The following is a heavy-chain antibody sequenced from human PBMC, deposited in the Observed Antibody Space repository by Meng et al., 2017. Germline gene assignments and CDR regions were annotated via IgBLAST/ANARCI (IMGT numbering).Heavy chain of an antibody. J-gene: IGHJ4*02. V-gene: IGHV1-2*06. CDR2: INPNSGGT. CDR1: GYTFTGYY. Sequence: ASVKVSCKASGYTFTGYYMHWVRQAPGQGLEWMGRINPNSGGTNYALKFQGRVTMTRDTSISTAYMELSRLRSDDTAVYYCARGFRDSSSLSIDYWGQGTLVTVSS. CDR3: ARGFRDSSSLSIDY. D-gene: IGHD6-13*01.